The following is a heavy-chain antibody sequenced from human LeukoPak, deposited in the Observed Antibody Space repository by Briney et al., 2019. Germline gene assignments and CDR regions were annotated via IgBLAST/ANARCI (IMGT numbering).Heavy chain of an antibody. CDR1: GFTFSSYA. J-gene: IGHJ6*03. CDR3: AKGYCSSTSCSRHDYYYMDV. V-gene: IGHV3-23*01. CDR2: ISGSGGST. D-gene: IGHD2-2*01. Sequence: GGSLRLSCAASGFTFSSYAMSWVRQAPGKGLEWVSAISGSGGSTYYADSVKGRFTISRDNSKNTLYLQMNSLRAEDTAVYYCAKGYCSSTSCSRHDYYYMDVWGKGTTVTVSS.